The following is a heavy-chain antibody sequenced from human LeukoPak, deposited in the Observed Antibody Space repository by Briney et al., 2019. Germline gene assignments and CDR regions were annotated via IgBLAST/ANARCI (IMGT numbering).Heavy chain of an antibody. D-gene: IGHD5-18*01. J-gene: IGHJ3*02. CDR3: ASQKERGIQLRRPYDAFDI. CDR1: GGSISSGDYY. CDR2: IYYSGST. Sequence: TLSLTCTVSGGSISSGDYYWSWIRQPPGKGLEWIGYIYYSGSTYYNPSLKSRVTISVDTSKNQFSLKLSSVTAADTAVYYCASQKERGIQLRRPYDAFDIWGQGTMVTVSS. V-gene: IGHV4-30-4*08.